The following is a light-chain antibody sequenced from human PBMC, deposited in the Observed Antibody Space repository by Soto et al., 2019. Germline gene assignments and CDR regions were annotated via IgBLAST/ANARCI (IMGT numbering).Light chain of an antibody. J-gene: IGKJ2*01. CDR1: QTVCSN. CDR3: QQYSYWPRT. Sequence: EIVMTQSPATLSVSPGERATLSCRASQTVCSNLAWYQQKRGQAPRLLIFDASTRATGIPARFSGSGSGTDFTLTISSLQSEDFALYYCQQYSYWPRTVGQGSKLEIK. V-gene: IGKV3D-15*01. CDR2: DAS.